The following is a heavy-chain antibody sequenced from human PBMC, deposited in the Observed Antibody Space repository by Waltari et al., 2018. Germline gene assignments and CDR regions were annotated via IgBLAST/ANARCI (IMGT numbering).Heavy chain of an antibody. D-gene: IGHD2-8*01. CDR2: IRTYNGET. Sequence: QVHLVQSGAEVKKPGASVKVSCQASGYSFSSYSLNWVRQVPGQGLEWMGWIRTYNGETNYAQKFQGRVTMTTDTSTSTAYMELRSLTSDDTAVYYCARDPGVLYFQHWGQGTLVTVSS. CDR3: ARDPGVLYFQH. CDR1: GYSFSSYS. V-gene: IGHV1-18*01. J-gene: IGHJ1*01.